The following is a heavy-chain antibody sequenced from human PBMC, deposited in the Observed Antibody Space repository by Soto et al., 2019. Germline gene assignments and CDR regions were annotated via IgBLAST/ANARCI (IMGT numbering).Heavy chain of an antibody. CDR2: FDPEDGET. V-gene: IGHV1-24*01. Sequence: ASVKGSCKVSGYTLTEVSMHWVRQAAGKGREWMGGFDPEDGETIYAQKFQGRVTMTEDTSTDTAYMELSSLRSEDTAVYYCATFRIAARRYYYYYYGMDVWGQGTTVTVSS. CDR3: ATFRIAARRYYYYYYGMDV. D-gene: IGHD6-6*01. CDR1: GYTLTEVS. J-gene: IGHJ6*02.